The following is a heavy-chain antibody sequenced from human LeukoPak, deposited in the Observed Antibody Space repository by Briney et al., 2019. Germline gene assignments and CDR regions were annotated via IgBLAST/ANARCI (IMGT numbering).Heavy chain of an antibody. CDR2: INPSGGST. V-gene: IGHV1-46*01. D-gene: IGHD4-23*01. J-gene: IGHJ4*02. CDR3: ATAKFGGNSYFDF. Sequence: GASGKVSCKASGYRFTSYFIHWVRQAPGQGLDWMGIINPSGGSTSYAQKFQGRVSMTRDTSTSTVYMDLSSLRSDDTAVYYCATAKFGGNSYFDFWGQGTLVTVSS. CDR1: GYRFTSYF.